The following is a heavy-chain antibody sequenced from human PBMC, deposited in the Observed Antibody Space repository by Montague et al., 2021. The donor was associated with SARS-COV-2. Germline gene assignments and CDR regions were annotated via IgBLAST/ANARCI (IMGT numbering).Heavy chain of an antibody. CDR3: DGSSEEEYYFDY. J-gene: IGHJ4*02. Sequence: SETLSLTCAVSGDSINNNNWWSWVRQSPGKGLEWIGEIYQTGATNYNPSLKSRVTISVDTSKNQFSLKLSSVTAADTAVYYCDGSSEEEYYFDYWGQGTLVTVSS. V-gene: IGHV4-4*02. D-gene: IGHD3-22*01. CDR2: IYQTGAT. CDR1: GDSINNNNW.